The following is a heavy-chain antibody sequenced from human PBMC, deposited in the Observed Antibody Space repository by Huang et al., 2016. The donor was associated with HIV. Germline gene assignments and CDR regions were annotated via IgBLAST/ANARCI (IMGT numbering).Heavy chain of an antibody. J-gene: IGHJ4*02. Sequence: QLVQSGAEVKKPGASVKVSCKVSGYTLTELSMHWVRQTPGKGLEWMGGFDPEDCEKIYAQKVQGRVTMTKGTSTATADMELSSLRSEDTAVYYCATVYRRFRNHDSGDYYFDYWDQGTLVTVSS. CDR2: FDPEDCEK. V-gene: IGHV1-24*01. CDR3: ATVYRRFRNHDSGDYYFDY. D-gene: IGHD3-22*01. CDR1: GYTLTELS.